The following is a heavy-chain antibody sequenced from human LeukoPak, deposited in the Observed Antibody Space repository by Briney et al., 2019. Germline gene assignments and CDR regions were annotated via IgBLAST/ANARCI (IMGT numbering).Heavy chain of an antibody. J-gene: IGHJ5*02. CDR3: ARDEPSSGLVFDP. CDR2: MNPNSGST. Sequence: ASVKVSCKASGYTFTNYDFNWMRQATGQGLEWMGWMNPNSGSTGYAQKFQGRVTMTRDTSISTAYMELRSLRSDDTAVYYCARDEPSSGLVFDPWGQGTLVTVSS. V-gene: IGHV1-8*01. CDR1: GYTFTNYD. D-gene: IGHD6-25*01.